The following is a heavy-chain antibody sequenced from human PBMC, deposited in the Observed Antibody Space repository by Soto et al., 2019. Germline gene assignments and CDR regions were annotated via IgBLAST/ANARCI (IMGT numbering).Heavy chain of an antibody. D-gene: IGHD3-10*01. V-gene: IGHV3-30*18. CDR1: GFTFSSYG. Sequence: PGGSLRLSCAASGFTFSSYGMHWVRQAPGKGLEWVAVISYDGSNKYYADSVKGRFTISRDNSKNTLYLQMNSLRAEDTAVYYCAKIKEYGPGTYGPYYYYGMDVWGQGTTVTVSS. J-gene: IGHJ6*02. CDR2: ISYDGSNK. CDR3: AKIKEYGPGTYGPYYYYGMDV.